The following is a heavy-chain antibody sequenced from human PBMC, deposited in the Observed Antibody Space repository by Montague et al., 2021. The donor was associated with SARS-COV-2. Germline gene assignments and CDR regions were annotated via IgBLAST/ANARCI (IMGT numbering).Heavy chain of an antibody. CDR1: GFTFGDYA. J-gene: IGHJ4*02. CDR3: TRDGYYYDDSGYDGYHFDY. D-gene: IGHD3-22*01. V-gene: IGHV3-49*04. Sequence: SLRLSCATSGFTFGDYAMNWVRQAPGKGLEWIGFIRSKAYSETIEYAASVRGRFTISREDSKSIAYLQMNSLKTEDTAVYYCTRDGYYYDDSGYDGYHFDYWGQGTLVTVSS. CDR2: IRSKAYSETI.